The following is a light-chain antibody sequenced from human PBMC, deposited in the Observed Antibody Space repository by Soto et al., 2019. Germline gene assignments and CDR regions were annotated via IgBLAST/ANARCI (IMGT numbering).Light chain of an antibody. CDR2: ANI. V-gene: IGLV1-40*01. J-gene: IGLJ1*01. CDR1: SSNIGAGYD. Sequence: HSVLTQPPSVSGAPGQRVTISCTVSSSNIGAGYDVHWYQQRPGAAPKLLISANINRPSGVPDRFSGSKSGTSASLAITGLQADDEGDYYCQSYDSTLSARYVFGTGTKVTVL. CDR3: QSYDSTLSARYV.